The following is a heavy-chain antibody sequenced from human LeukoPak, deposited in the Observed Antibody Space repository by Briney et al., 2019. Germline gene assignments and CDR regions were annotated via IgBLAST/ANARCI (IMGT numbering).Heavy chain of an antibody. Sequence: GASVKVSCKASGYTFTGYYMHWVRQAPGQGLEWMGWINANSGGTNYAQKFQGRVTMTRDTSISTAYMELSRLRSGDTAVYYCARARPGIAVAGIDYWGQGTLVTVSS. D-gene: IGHD6-19*01. J-gene: IGHJ4*02. CDR3: ARARPGIAVAGIDY. CDR2: INANSGGT. V-gene: IGHV1-2*02. CDR1: GYTFTGYY.